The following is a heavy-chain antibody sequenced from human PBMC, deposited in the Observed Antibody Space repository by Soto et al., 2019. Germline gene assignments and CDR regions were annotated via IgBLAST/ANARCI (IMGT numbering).Heavy chain of an antibody. D-gene: IGHD3-3*01. V-gene: IGHV3-23*01. J-gene: IGHJ6*02. CDR3: ARDHGRGRGATIFGVPIKGYYYGMDV. CDR2: ISGSGDST. CDR1: GFTFSSYA. Sequence: GGSLRLSCAASGFTFSSYAMSWVRQAPGKGLEWVSVISGSGDSTYYADSVKGRFTISRDNSKNSLYLQMNSLRAEDTAVYYCARDHGRGRGATIFGVPIKGYYYGMDVWGQGTTVTVSS.